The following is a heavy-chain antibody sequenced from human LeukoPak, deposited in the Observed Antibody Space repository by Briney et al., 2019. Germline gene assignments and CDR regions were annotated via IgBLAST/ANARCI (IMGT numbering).Heavy chain of an antibody. Sequence: PGGSLRLSCAASGFTLSNAWMSWVRQAPGKGLEWVGRIKTKTDGETTDYAAPVKGRFTISRDDSKNTLYLQMNSLKTEDTAVYYCTTGLGGGYYLRAFDIWGQGTMVTVSS. CDR2: IKTKTDGETT. D-gene: IGHD3-22*01. J-gene: IGHJ3*02. V-gene: IGHV3-15*01. CDR3: TTGLGGGYYLRAFDI. CDR1: GFTLSNAW.